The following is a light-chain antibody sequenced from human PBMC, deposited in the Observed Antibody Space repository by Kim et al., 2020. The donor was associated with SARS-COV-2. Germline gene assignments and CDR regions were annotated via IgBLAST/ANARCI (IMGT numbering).Light chain of an antibody. CDR3: QVWDSSSDHPV. CDR2: SYT. Sequence: PGKTARITCGGNNIGSKSMHWSQHKPFQAPVLVLYSYTDRPSGIPERFSGSNSGNTATLTFSRVEAGDEADYSCQVWDSSSDHPVFGGGTKLTVL. J-gene: IGLJ3*02. CDR1: NIGSKS. V-gene: IGLV3-21*04.